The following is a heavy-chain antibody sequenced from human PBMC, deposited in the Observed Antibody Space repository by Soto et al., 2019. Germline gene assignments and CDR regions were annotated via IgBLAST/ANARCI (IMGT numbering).Heavy chain of an antibody. CDR3: ARSDDSTSYPLDL. CDR1: GYTFTNYY. J-gene: IGHJ5*02. D-gene: IGHD4-4*01. Sequence: ASVKVSCKASGYTFTNYYMHWLRQAPGQGLEWMGWMNPRSGGSKYAQAFQDRVTMTRDASISTAYMEMTSLRHGDTAVYFRARSDDSTSYPLDLWGPGTLVTSPQ. CDR2: MNPRSGGS. V-gene: IGHV1-2*02.